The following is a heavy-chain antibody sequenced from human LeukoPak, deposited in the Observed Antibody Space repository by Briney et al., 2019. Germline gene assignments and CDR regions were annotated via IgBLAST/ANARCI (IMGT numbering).Heavy chain of an antibody. CDR2: ISYDGSNK. V-gene: IGHV3-30*18. J-gene: IGHJ1*01. CDR3: AKDANFQH. CDR1: GGSFSGYY. Sequence: LSLTCAVYGGSFSGYYWSWIRQPPGKGLEWVAVISYDGSNKYYADSVKGRFTISRDNSKNTLYLQMNSLRAEDTAVYYCAKDANFQHWGQGTLVTVSS.